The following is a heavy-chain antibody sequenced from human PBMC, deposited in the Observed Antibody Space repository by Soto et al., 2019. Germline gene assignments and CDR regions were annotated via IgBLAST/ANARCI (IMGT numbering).Heavy chain of an antibody. Sequence: EVQLVESGGGLVQPGGSLRLSCAASGFILTDHYMDWVRQAPGKGLEWVGRTTNKVNSYTTEYAASVKGRFIISRDDSKNSLYLQMNSLRDEDTAVYYCVGDQDVHTPMVHGNYWGRGTRVTVSS. CDR3: VGDQDVHTPMVHGNY. D-gene: IGHD5-18*01. V-gene: IGHV3-72*01. CDR1: GFILTDHY. J-gene: IGHJ4*02. CDR2: TTNKVNSYTT.